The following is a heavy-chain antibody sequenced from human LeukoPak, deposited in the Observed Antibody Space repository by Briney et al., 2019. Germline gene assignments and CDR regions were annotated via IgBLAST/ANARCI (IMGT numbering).Heavy chain of an antibody. D-gene: IGHD3-9*01. CDR3: AKDTSGYFDY. J-gene: IGHJ4*02. Sequence: GGSLRLSCAASGFTFSSYGMHWVRQAPGKGLEWVAVISYDGSNKYYADSVKGRFTISRDNSKNTLYLQMNSLRAEDTAVYYCAKDTSGYFDYGGQGPLVTVSS. V-gene: IGHV3-30*18. CDR2: ISYDGSNK. CDR1: GFTFSSYG.